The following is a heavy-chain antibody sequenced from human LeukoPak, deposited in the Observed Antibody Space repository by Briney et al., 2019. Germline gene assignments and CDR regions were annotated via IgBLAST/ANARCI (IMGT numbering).Heavy chain of an antibody. V-gene: IGHV4-4*07. D-gene: IGHD3-3*01. J-gene: IGHJ6*04. CDR2: IYTNGGT. Sequence: SETLSLTCTVSGGSIRSNYWSWIRQPAGQGLECIGRIYTNGGTDLNPSLKSRVTMSVDTSQNQISLKLSSVTAADTAVYYCARARVDYDFLRGYSQGYYMDVWGKGTTVTVSS. CDR1: GGSIRSNY. CDR3: ARARVDYDFLRGYSQGYYMDV.